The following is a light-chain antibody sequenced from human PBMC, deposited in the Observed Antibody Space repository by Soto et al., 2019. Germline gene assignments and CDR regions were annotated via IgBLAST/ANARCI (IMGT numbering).Light chain of an antibody. Sequence: IVLTQSPVTLSFSPWEIATLSCRASHSVTRYVAWYQQKPGQAPRLLISDASGRATGIPDRFSGSGSETDFSLTINRLEPEDFAVYFCQQYGSSPITFGQGTRLEIK. V-gene: IGKV3-20*01. CDR3: QQYGSSPIT. CDR2: DAS. CDR1: HSVTRY. J-gene: IGKJ5*01.